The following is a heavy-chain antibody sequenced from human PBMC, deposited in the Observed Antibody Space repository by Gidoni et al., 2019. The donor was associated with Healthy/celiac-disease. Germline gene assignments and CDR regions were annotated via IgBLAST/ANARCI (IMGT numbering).Heavy chain of an antibody. CDR3: AKDGRYYYDSSGYSHYYGMDV. D-gene: IGHD3-22*01. CDR1: GFTFSSYG. CDR2: ISYDGSNK. V-gene: IGHV3-30*18. J-gene: IGHJ6*02. Sequence: QVQLVESGGGVVQPGRSLRLSCAASGFTFSSYGMHWVRQAPGKGLEWVAVISYDGSNKYYADSVKGRFTISRDNSKNTLYLQMNSLRAEDTAVYYCAKDGRYYYDSSGYSHYYGMDVWGQGTTVTVSS.